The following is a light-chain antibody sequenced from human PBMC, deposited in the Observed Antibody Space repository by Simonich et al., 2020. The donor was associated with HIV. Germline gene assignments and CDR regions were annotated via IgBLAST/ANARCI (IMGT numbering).Light chain of an antibody. J-gene: IGLJ2*01. Sequence: SYELTQPPSVSVSPGQTARITCSGDALPKQYAYLYQQKPCQAPVLVIYKDVERPPGSPERISGSSSGTTVTLTISGVQAEDEADYYCQSADSSGTNVVFGGGTKLTVL. V-gene: IGLV3-25*03. CDR1: ALPKQY. CDR2: KDV. CDR3: QSADSSGTNVV.